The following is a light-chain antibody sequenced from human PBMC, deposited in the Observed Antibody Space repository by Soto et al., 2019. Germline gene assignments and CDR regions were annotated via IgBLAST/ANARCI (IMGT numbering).Light chain of an antibody. CDR2: RAX. J-gene: IGKJ1*01. CDR3: QQYSKWPTWT. Sequence: ELVMTQSPATLAVPPGETVAXSCRSSQTRSGDLAWYREKXXQPTRIXXXRAXTRATGVPARFSGRGSGTEFTLTISGLQSEDFAVYYCQQYSKWPTWTFGPGTKVDIK. CDR1: QTRSGD. V-gene: IGKV3-15*01.